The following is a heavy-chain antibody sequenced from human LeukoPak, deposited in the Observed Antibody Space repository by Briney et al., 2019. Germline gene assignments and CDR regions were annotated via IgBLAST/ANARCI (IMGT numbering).Heavy chain of an antibody. Sequence: GRSLRLSCAASGFTFDDYAMHWVRQAPGKGLEWVSGISWNSGSIGYADSVKGRFTISRDNAKNSLYLQMNSLRAEDTAVYYCARAYYYGSGTYPDSWGQGTLVTVSS. V-gene: IGHV3-9*01. CDR2: ISWNSGSI. J-gene: IGHJ5*01. D-gene: IGHD3-10*01. CDR1: GFTFDDYA. CDR3: ARAYYYGSGTYPDS.